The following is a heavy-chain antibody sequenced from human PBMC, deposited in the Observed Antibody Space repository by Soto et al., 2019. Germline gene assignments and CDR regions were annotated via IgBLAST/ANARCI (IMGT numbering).Heavy chain of an antibody. J-gene: IGHJ6*03. V-gene: IGHV3-33*01. CDR3: ARDRAVVPAATAVRDYYYYMDV. CDR1: GFTFSSYG. CDR2: IWYDGSNK. D-gene: IGHD2-2*01. Sequence: GGSLRLSCAASGFTFSSYGMHWVRQAPGKGLEWVAVIWYDGSNKYYADSVKGRFTISRDNSKNTLYLQMNSLRAEDTAVYYCARDRAVVPAATAVRDYYYYMDVWGKGTTVTVSS.